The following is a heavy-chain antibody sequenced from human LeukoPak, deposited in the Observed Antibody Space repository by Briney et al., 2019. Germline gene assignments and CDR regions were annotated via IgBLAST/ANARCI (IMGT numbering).Heavy chain of an antibody. CDR1: GYTFTSYD. V-gene: IGHV1-8*01. CDR2: MNPNSGNT. D-gene: IGHD3-3*01. J-gene: IGHJ4*02. Sequence: GASVKVSCKASGYTFTSYDINWVRQATGQGLEWMGWMNPNSGNTGYAQKFQGRVTMTRDTSISTAYMELSRLRSDDTAVYYCARGRITIFGVVIRDYFDYWGQGTLVTVSS. CDR3: ARGRITIFGVVIRDYFDY.